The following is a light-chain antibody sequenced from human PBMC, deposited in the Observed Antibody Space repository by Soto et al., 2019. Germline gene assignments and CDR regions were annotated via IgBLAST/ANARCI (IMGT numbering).Light chain of an antibody. V-gene: IGKV3-20*01. CDR1: QSVSSSF. CDR3: QQYDNSPPT. Sequence: EIVLTQSPGTLSLSPGERATLSCRASQSVSSSFVAWYQKKPDEAPRLLIYGASSSATGIPDRFSGSGSGTDFTLTISSLEPEDFEVYYCQQYDNSPPTFGQGTKVEIK. CDR2: GAS. J-gene: IGKJ1*01.